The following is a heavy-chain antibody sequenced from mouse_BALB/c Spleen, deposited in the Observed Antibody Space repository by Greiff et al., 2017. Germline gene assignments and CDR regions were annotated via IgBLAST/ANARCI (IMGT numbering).Heavy chain of an antibody. CDR3: TRGHYGNYYFDY. V-gene: IGHV1-5*01. J-gene: IGHJ2*01. CDR1: GYSFTSYW. D-gene: IGHD2-1*01. CDR2: IYPGNSDT. Sequence: VQLQQSGTVLARPGASVKMSCKASGYSFTSYWMHWVKQRPGQGLEWIGAIYPGNSDTSYNQKFKGKAKLTAVTSASTAYMELSSLTNEDSAVYYCTRGHYGNYYFDYWGQGTTLTVSS.